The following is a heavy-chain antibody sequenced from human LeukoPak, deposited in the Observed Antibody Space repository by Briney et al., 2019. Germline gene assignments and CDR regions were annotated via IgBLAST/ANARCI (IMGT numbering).Heavy chain of an antibody. D-gene: IGHD3-10*01. CDR2: IYYSGST. CDR3: ARHLYYYGSGSYYNYYYGMDV. Sequence: SETLSLTCTVSGGSISSYYWSWIRQPPGKGLEWIGYIYYSGSTNYDPSLKSRVTISVDTSKNQFSLKLSSETAADTAVYYCARHLYYYGSGSYYNYYYGMDVWGQGTTVTVSS. CDR1: GGSISSYY. V-gene: IGHV4-59*08. J-gene: IGHJ6*02.